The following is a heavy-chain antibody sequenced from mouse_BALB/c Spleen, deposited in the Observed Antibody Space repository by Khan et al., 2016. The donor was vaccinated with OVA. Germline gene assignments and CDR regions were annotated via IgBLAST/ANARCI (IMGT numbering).Heavy chain of an antibody. Sequence: QVQLQQSGAELAKPGASVKMSCKASGYTFTTYWMHWVKQRPGQGLEWIGYINPTSGFTDYNQKFKDKATLTADKSSSTAYMQLSSLTSDDSAVYYCASDRFDYWGQGTTLTVSS. CDR1: GYTFTTYW. J-gene: IGHJ2*01. CDR2: INPTSGFT. CDR3: ASDRFDY. V-gene: IGHV1-7*01.